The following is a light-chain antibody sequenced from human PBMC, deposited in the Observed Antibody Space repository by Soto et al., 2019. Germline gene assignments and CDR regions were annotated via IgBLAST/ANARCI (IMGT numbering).Light chain of an antibody. CDR1: QSVNSN. J-gene: IGKJ1*01. CDR3: HQYNNWPRT. V-gene: IGKV3-15*01. CDR2: GAS. Sequence: EIVMTQSPATLSVSPGERATLSCRASQSVNSNLAWYQQKPGQAPRLLMYGASSRATGIPARFSGSGSGTEFTLSISSLQSEDFAVYYCHQYNNWPRTFGQGTKVDIK.